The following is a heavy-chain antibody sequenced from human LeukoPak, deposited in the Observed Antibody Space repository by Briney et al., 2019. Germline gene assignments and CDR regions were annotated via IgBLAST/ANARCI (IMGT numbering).Heavy chain of an antibody. D-gene: IGHD3-9*01. CDR3: ARPYYDILTGSLYGMDV. Sequence: GASVKVSCKASGYTFTGYYMHWVRQAPGQGLERMGWINPNSGGTNYAQKFQGRVTMTRDTSISTAYMELSRLRSDDTAVYYCARPYYDILTGSLYGMDVWGQGTTVTVSS. J-gene: IGHJ6*02. V-gene: IGHV1-2*02. CDR2: INPNSGGT. CDR1: GYTFTGYY.